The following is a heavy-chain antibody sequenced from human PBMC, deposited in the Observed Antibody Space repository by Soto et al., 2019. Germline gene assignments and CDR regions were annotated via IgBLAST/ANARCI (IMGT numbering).Heavy chain of an antibody. CDR3: ARGAKGQWLVDY. Sequence: EVQLVESGGGLVQPGGSLRLSCAASGFTFNTYWLHWVRQAPGKGLVWVSRVNMDGSTTTYADSVKSRFTISRDNAKDTVYLQMDSLRDEDTAVYYCARGAKGQWLVDYWGQGTLVTVSS. J-gene: IGHJ4*02. V-gene: IGHV3-74*01. D-gene: IGHD6-19*01. CDR2: VNMDGSTT. CDR1: GFTFNTYW.